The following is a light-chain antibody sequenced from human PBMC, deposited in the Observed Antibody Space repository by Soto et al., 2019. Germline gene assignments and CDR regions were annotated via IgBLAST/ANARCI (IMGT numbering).Light chain of an antibody. CDR3: PQDGGSPVYT. Sequence: EIALTQSPGTLSLSPGQRATPSCRASQSVSSSYLAWYQQKPGQAPRLRINGASSRATGIPDRFSGNESGTDFNLTINRLEPEDFAVYYCPQDGGSPVYTFGQGTKLEIK. CDR2: GAS. CDR1: QSVSSSY. J-gene: IGKJ2*01. V-gene: IGKV3-20*01.